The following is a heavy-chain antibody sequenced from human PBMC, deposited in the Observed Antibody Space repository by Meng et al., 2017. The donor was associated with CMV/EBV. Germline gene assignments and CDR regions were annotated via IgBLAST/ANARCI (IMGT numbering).Heavy chain of an antibody. V-gene: IGHV3-66*02. CDR1: GISVAEHY. CDR2: VHSDGRT. CDR3: ATGKVRYFDF. Sequence: LRLSCAAFGISVAEHYMGWVRQTLGKGLEWVSTVHSDGRTVYADSVKGRFTISRDISKNTLYLQINSLRAEDTAVYYCATGKVRYFDFWGQGTLVTVSS. J-gene: IGHJ4*02.